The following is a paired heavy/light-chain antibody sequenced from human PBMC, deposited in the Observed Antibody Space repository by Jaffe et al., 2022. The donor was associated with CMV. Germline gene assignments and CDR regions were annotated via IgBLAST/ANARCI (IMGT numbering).Light chain of an antibody. V-gene: IGKV1-39*01. CDR3: QQSYSTPMYT. CDR1: QSISGY. CDR2: AAS. J-gene: IGKJ2*01. Sequence: DIQMTQSPSSLSASVGDRVTITCRASQSISGYLNWYHQKPGKAPKVLIYAASSLQSGVPSRFSGSGSGTDFTLTISGLQPEDFGTYYCQQSYSTPMYTFGQGTKLEIK.
Heavy chain of an antibody. CDR3: AKVGSGGWNDY. J-gene: IGHJ4*02. Sequence: EVQLLESGGGLVQPGGSLRLSCAASGFTFGSYAMSWVRQAAGKGLEWVSGISGSGGSTYYADSVKGRFSISRDNSKNTVYLQMNSLRAEDTAEYYCAKVGSGGWNDYWGQGTLVTVSS. CDR1: GFTFGSYA. V-gene: IGHV3-23*01. CDR2: ISGSGGST. D-gene: IGHD6-19*01.